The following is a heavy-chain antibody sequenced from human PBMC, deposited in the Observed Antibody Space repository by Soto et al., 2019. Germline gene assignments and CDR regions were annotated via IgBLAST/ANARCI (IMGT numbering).Heavy chain of an antibody. CDR3: ARLEGLATIWYYFDC. D-gene: IGHD3-9*01. V-gene: IGHV4-39*01. CDR2: MYYSGTT. J-gene: IGHJ4*02. CDR1: GGSISSSDFY. Sequence: SETLSLTCTVPGGSISSSDFYWGWLRHPPGKGLDFIGSMYYSGTTYYNPSLKNRITISVDTSKNQFSLKLISVTAADSAVYFCARLEGLATIWYYFDCWGQGALVTVYS.